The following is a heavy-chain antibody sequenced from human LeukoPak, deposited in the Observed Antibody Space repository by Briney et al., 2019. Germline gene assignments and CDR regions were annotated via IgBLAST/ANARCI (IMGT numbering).Heavy chain of an antibody. Sequence: GGSLRLSCAASGFTFSSYGMHWVRQAPGKGLEWVAFIRYDGSNKYYADSVKGRFTVSRDNSKNTLYLQMNSLRAEDTAVYYCAKDPAAYTSNWYSYFDFWGQGALVTVSS. V-gene: IGHV3-30*02. D-gene: IGHD6-13*01. J-gene: IGHJ4*02. CDR1: GFTFSSYG. CDR2: IRYDGSNK. CDR3: AKDPAAYTSNWYSYFDF.